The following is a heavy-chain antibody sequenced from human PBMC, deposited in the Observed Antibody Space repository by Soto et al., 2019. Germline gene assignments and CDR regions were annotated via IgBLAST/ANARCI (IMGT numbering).Heavy chain of an antibody. CDR1: GGSISSGGYY. V-gene: IGHV4-31*03. Sequence: SETLSLTCTVSGGSISSGGYYWSWIRQHPGKGLEWIGYIYYSGSTYYNPSLKSRVTISVDTSKNQFSLKLSSVTAADTAVYYCARDVLAYCGGDCYTPLYYFDYWGQGTLVTVSS. CDR3: ARDVLAYCGGDCYTPLYYFDY. J-gene: IGHJ4*02. D-gene: IGHD2-21*02. CDR2: IYYSGST.